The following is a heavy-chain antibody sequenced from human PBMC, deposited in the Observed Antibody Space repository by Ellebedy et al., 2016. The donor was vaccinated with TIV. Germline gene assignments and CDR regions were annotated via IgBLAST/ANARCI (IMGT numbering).Heavy chain of an antibody. Sequence: GESLKISXAASGFTVSSNYMSWVRQAPGKGLEWVSVIYSDDRTYYADSVKGRFTISRDNSKNTLYLQMNSLRAEDTAVYYCAKGSSWFSIFYFDYWGQGTLVTVSS. CDR1: GFTVSSNY. CDR3: AKGSSWFSIFYFDY. CDR2: IYSDDRT. V-gene: IGHV3-53*01. J-gene: IGHJ4*02. D-gene: IGHD6-13*01.